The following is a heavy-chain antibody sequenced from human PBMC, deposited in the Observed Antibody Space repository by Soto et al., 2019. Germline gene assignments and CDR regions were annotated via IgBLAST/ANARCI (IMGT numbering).Heavy chain of an antibody. D-gene: IGHD6-13*01. CDR1: GYTFTSYD. J-gene: IGHJ6*02. CDR3: ARECSSSWSYLNYYYYGMDV. V-gene: IGHV1-8*01. Sequence: ASVKVSCKASGYTFTSYDSNWVRQATGKGIEWMGWMNPNSGNTGYAQKFQGRVTMTRNTSISTAYMELSILRAEDTAVYYCARECSSSWSYLNYYYYGMDVWGQGTTVTVSS. CDR2: MNPNSGNT.